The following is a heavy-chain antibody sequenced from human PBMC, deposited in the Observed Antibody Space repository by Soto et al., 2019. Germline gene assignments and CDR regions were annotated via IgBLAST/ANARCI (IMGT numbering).Heavy chain of an antibody. D-gene: IGHD6-19*01. J-gene: IGHJ5*02. CDR2: ISGSGGST. V-gene: IGHV3-23*01. CDR3: ATLPDSQWLLRGT. CDR1: GFTFSSYA. Sequence: EVQLLESGGGLVHPGGSLRLSCAAAGFTFSSYAMSWVRQAPGKGLEWVSAISGSGGSTYYADSVKGRFTITRDNSKNTLYLQMNSLRDEDTAVYYCATLPDSQWLLRGTWGKGTLVTVS.